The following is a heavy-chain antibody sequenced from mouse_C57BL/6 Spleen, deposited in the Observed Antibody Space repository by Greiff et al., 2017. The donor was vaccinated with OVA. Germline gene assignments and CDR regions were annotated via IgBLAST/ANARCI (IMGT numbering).Heavy chain of an antibody. CDR2: ISDGGSYT. CDR3: GRGTTVVATWKNWYFDV. CDR1: GFTFSSYA. Sequence: EVKLVESGGGLVKPGGSLKLSCAASGFTFSSYAMSWVRQTPEKRLEWVATISDGGSYTYYPDNVKGRFTISRDNAKNNLYLQMSHLKSEDTAMDYCGRGTTVVATWKNWYFDVWGTGTTVTVSS. J-gene: IGHJ1*03. V-gene: IGHV5-4*03. D-gene: IGHD1-1*01.